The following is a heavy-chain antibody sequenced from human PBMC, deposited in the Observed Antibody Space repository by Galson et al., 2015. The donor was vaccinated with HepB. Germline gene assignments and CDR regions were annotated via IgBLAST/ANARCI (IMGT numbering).Heavy chain of an antibody. V-gene: IGHV5-10-1*01. CDR3: ARRSSSSSFSSYYYGMDA. CDR1: GYSFTSYW. D-gene: IGHD6-6*01. Sequence: QSGAEVKKPGESLRISCEGSGYSFTSYWISWVRQMPGKGLEWMGRIDPSDSYTNYSPSFQGHVTISADKSISTAYLQWSSLKASDTAMYYCARRSSSSSFSSYYYGMDAWGQGTTVTVSS. J-gene: IGHJ6*02. CDR2: IDPSDSYT.